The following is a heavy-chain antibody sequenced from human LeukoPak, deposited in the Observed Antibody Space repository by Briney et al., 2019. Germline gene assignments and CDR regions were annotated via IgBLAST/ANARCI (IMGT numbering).Heavy chain of an antibody. Sequence: PSETLSLTCTVSGGSISSYYWSWIRQPPGKGLEWIGYIYYSGSTNYNPSLKSRVTISVDTSKNQFSLKLSSVTAADTAVYYCARGFIAAAGTGAFDIWGQGTMVTVSS. CDR3: ARGFIAAAGTGAFDI. V-gene: IGHV4-59*01. J-gene: IGHJ3*02. CDR1: GGSISSYY. CDR2: IYYSGST. D-gene: IGHD6-13*01.